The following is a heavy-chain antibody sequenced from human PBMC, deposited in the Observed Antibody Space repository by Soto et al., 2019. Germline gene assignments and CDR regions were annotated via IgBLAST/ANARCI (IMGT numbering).Heavy chain of an antibody. D-gene: IGHD1-26*01. CDR1: GFTFDNYP. CDR2: ISSNSDKI. V-gene: IGHV3-9*01. CDR3: AKDRAGGRYFDLPDSFDV. J-gene: IGHJ3*01. Sequence: EVLLVESGGGLVQPGRSLKLSCAASGFTFDNYPMHWVRQAPGKGLEWVSTISSNSDKIAYADSVKGRFTVSRDNAKDSLYLQMNSLSVDDTALYYCAKDRAGGRYFDLPDSFDVWGQGTVVTVSS.